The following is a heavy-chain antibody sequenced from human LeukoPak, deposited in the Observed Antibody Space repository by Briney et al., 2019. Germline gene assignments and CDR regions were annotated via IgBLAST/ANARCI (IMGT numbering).Heavy chain of an antibody. CDR1: RFTFSSYG. J-gene: IGHJ6*03. CDR2: ISGSGGST. D-gene: IGHD2-15*01. CDR3: AKWNVVVVAAIYYMDV. Sequence: GGSLRLSCAASRFTFSSYGMHWVRQAPGKGLEWVSAISGSGGSTYYADSVKGRFTISRDNSKNTLYLQMNSLRAEDTAVYYCAKWNVVVVAAIYYMDVWGKGTTVTVSS. V-gene: IGHV3-23*01.